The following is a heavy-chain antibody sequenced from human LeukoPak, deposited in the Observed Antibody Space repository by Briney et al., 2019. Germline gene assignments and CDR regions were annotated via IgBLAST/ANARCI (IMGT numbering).Heavy chain of an antibody. Sequence: GESLKISCKGSGYSFTSYWIGWVRQMPGKGLEWMGIIYPGDSDTRYSPSFQGQVTISADESISTAYLQWSSLKASDTAMYYCARHRGSWFGEPQLDYWGQGTLVTVSS. CDR2: IYPGDSDT. CDR1: GYSFTSYW. CDR3: ARHRGSWFGEPQLDY. V-gene: IGHV5-51*01. J-gene: IGHJ4*02. D-gene: IGHD3-10*01.